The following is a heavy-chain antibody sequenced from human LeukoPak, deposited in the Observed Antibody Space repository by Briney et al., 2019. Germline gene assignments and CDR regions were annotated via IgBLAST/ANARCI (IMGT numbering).Heavy chain of an antibody. Sequence: TGGSLRLSCAASGLSFRSYAMSWVGQAPGKGLEWGSAISGSGGDTYSADSVKGRFTISRDNYKNTLYVQMNSLRVQDTAVYYCARAPYDSSSYYYFDYWGQGTLVTVSS. CDR3: ARAPYDSSSYYYFDY. CDR1: GLSFRSYA. J-gene: IGHJ4*02. CDR2: ISGSGGDT. D-gene: IGHD3-22*01. V-gene: IGHV3-23*01.